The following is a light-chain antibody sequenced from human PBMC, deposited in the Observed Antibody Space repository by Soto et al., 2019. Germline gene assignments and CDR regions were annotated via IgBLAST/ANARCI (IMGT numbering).Light chain of an antibody. V-gene: IGLV1-40*01. CDR1: SANIGAAYN. CDR3: SSYAGSNNV. J-gene: IGLJ1*01. CDR2: GNN. Sequence: QSVLTQPPSVSGAPGQRVTISCTGSSANIGAAYNVDWYQQLPGTAPKLLIYGNNNRPSGVPARFSGSKSGNTASLTVSGLQAEDEADYYCSSYAGSNNVFGTGTKLTVL.